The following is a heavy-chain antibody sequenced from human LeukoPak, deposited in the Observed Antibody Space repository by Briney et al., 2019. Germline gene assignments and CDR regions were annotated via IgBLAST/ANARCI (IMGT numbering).Heavy chain of an antibody. CDR2: ISYDGSNK. V-gene: IGHV3-30*18. CDR3: AKDRQGYFDY. J-gene: IGHJ4*02. Sequence: GRSLRLSCAASGFTFSSYGMHWVRQAPGKGLEWVAVISYDGSNKYYADSVKGRFTISRDNSKNTLYLQMNSLRAEDTAVYYCAKDRQGYFDYWGQGTLVTVFS. CDR1: GFTFSSYG.